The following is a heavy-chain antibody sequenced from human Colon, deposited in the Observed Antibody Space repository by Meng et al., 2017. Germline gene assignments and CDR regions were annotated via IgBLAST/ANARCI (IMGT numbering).Heavy chain of an antibody. D-gene: IGHD6-19*01. V-gene: IGHV4-4*02. Sequence: QVPVQESGPGLVKTSGTLSLTCAVSGGSISSSNWWSWVRQPPGKGLEWIGEIYHSGSTNYNPSLKSRVTISVDKSKNQFSLKLSSVTAADTAVYYCASFPPPGKQWLVTDYWGQGTLVTVSS. CDR3: ASFPPPGKQWLVTDY. CDR2: IYHSGST. J-gene: IGHJ4*02. CDR1: GGSISSSNW.